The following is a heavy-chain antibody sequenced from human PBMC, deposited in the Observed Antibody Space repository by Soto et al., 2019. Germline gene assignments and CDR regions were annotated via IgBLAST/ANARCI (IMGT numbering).Heavy chain of an antibody. CDR1: GFTFSSYA. CDR2: ISGSGGST. D-gene: IGHD3-3*01. Sequence: GGSLRLSCAASGFTFSSYAMSWVRQAPGKGLEWVSAISGSGGSTYYADSVKGRFTISRDNSKNTLYLQMNSLRAEDTAVYYCAKDRPSIFGVVIYFDYWGQGTLVTVSS. V-gene: IGHV3-23*01. J-gene: IGHJ4*02. CDR3: AKDRPSIFGVVIYFDY.